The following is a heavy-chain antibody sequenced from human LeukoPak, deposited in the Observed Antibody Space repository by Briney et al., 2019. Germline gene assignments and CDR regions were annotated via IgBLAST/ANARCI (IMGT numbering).Heavy chain of an antibody. Sequence: GGSLRLSCVASGFSLFSYSINWVRQAPGRGLEWVSSISGNTSYIYYADSVKGRFTISRDNAKNSLYLQMNSLSAEDTAMYYCAREEMGGTTRSGAFTWGQGTLVTVSS. CDR2: ISGNTSYI. CDR1: GFSLFSYS. V-gene: IGHV3-21*01. J-gene: IGHJ5*02. CDR3: AREEMGGTTRSGAFT. D-gene: IGHD1-14*01.